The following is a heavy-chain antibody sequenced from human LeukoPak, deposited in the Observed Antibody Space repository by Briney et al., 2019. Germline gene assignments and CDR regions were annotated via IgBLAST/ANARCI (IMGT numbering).Heavy chain of an antibody. J-gene: IGHJ6*02. CDR1: GFTFSSYA. CDR2: ISSSGSTI. V-gene: IGHV3-48*04. CDR3: ARDRYGMDV. Sequence: GGSLRLSCAASGFTFSSYAMHWVRQAPGKGPEWVSYISSSGSTIYYADSVKGRFTISRDNAKNSLYLQMNSLRAEDTAVYYCARDRYGMDVWGQGTTVTVSS.